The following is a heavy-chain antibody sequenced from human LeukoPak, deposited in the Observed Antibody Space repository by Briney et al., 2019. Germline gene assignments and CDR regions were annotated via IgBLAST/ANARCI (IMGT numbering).Heavy chain of an antibody. Sequence: SETLSLTCTVSGGSISSYYWSWIRQPPGKGLEWIGYIYYSGSTNYNPSLKSRVTISVDTSKNQFSLKLSSVTAADTAVYYCARSIVGATIGAFDIWGHGTMVTVSS. V-gene: IGHV4-59*01. J-gene: IGHJ3*02. CDR2: IYYSGST. CDR1: GGSISSYY. CDR3: ARSIVGATIGAFDI. D-gene: IGHD1-26*01.